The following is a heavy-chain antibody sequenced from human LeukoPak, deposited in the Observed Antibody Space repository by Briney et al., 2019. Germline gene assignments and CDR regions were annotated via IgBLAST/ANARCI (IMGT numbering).Heavy chain of an antibody. J-gene: IGHJ5*02. CDR1: GYTFTGYY. V-gene: IGHV1-2*02. CDR2: INPNIGST. Sequence: ASVKVSCKASGYTFTGYYIHWVRQAPGQGLEWMGWINPNIGSTNYAQKFQGRVTMTRDTSISTAYMELSRLTSDDTAVYYCARQKTHEDWFDPWGPGTLVTVSS. CDR3: ARQKTHEDWFDP.